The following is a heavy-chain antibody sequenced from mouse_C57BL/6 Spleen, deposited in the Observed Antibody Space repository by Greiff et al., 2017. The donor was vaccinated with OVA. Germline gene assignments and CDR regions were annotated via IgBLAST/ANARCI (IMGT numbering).Heavy chain of an antibody. CDR1: GYTFTSYG. CDR3: ARCGNWGPYYFDY. D-gene: IGHD4-1*02. CDR2: IYPRSGNT. Sequence: QVQLKQSGAELARPGASVKLSCKASGYTFTSYGISWVKQRTGQGLEWIGEIYPRSGNTYYNEKFKGKATLTADKSSSTAYMELRSLTSEDSAVYFCARCGNWGPYYFDYWGQGTTLTVSS. J-gene: IGHJ2*01. V-gene: IGHV1-81*01.